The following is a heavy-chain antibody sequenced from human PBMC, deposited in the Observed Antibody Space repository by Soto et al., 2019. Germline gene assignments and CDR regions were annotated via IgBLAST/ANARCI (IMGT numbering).Heavy chain of an antibody. J-gene: IGHJ6*03. D-gene: IGHD2-2*01. CDR1: GFTFSSYS. CDR3: ARDRGYCSSTSCYAGNYYYYYMDV. V-gene: IGHV3-48*04. Sequence: PGGSLRLSCAASGFTFSSYSMNWVRQAPGKGLEWVSYISSSSSTIYYVDSVKGRFTISRDNAKNSLYLQMNSLRAEDTAVYYCARDRGYCSSTSCYAGNYYYYYMDVWGKGTTVTVSS. CDR2: ISSSSSTI.